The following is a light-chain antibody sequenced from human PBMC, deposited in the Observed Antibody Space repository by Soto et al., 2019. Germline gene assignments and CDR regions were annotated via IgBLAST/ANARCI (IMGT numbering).Light chain of an antibody. CDR1: RGVSSGY. Sequence: ELVLTQSPGTLSLSPGERATLSCRARRGVSSGYLAWYQQKPGQPPRLLMYGAFTRAAGVPARFSSSASGTEFTLTISSLQSEDFAVYYCQLYTNWPRWTFGQGTTGDIK. J-gene: IGKJ1*01. CDR2: GAF. V-gene: IGKV3-15*01. CDR3: QLYTNWPRWT.